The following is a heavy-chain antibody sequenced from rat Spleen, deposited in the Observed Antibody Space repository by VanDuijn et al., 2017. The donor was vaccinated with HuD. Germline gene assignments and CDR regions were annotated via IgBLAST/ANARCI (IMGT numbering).Heavy chain of an antibody. Sequence: EVQLVESGGGLVQPGRSLKLSCAASGFTLSDYVMHWIRQAPTKGLEWVTSISPSGATTNYRDSVKGRFTISRDNASGTLYLQMDSLRSEDTATYYCARVGTRVSRFAYWGQGTLVTVSS. D-gene: IGHD1-4*01. V-gene: IGHV5-19*01. CDR1: GFTLSDYV. CDR2: ISPSGATT. J-gene: IGHJ3*01. CDR3: ARVGTRVSRFAY.